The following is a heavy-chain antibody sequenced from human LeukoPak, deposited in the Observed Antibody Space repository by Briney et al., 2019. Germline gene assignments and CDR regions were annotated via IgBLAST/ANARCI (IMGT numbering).Heavy chain of an antibody. J-gene: IGHJ6*02. Sequence: ASVKVSCKAFGYTFSSYGISWVRQAPGQGLEWMGRISGYNGNTNYPQKFQGRVTMTRNTSISTAYMELSSLRSEDTAVYYCASLERWNWNDGEYGMDVWGQGTTVTVSS. V-gene: IGHV1-18*01. CDR1: GYTFSSYG. CDR2: ISGYNGNT. D-gene: IGHD1-1*01. CDR3: ASLERWNWNDGEYGMDV.